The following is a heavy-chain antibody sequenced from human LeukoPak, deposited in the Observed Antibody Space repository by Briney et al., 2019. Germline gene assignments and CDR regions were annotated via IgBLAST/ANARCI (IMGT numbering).Heavy chain of an antibody. CDR3: ARTLPLVPEGGYGSRAFDI. CDR1: GYTFTSYY. CDR2: INPGGGST. V-gene: IGHV1-46*01. Sequence: ASVKVSCKASGYTFTSYYMHWVRQAPGQGLEWMGMINPGGGSTSYAQKFQGRVTMTRDTSISTAYMELSRLRSDDTAVYYCARTLPLVPEGGYGSRAFDIWGQGTMVTVSS. J-gene: IGHJ3*02. D-gene: IGHD3-10*01.